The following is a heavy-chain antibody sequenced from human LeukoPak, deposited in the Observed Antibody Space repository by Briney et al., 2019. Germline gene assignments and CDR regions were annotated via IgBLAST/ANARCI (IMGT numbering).Heavy chain of an antibody. J-gene: IGHJ4*02. Sequence: ASVKVSCKTSGYTFTNYGISWVRQAPGQGLEWMGWISAYNGNTNYAQKLQGRVTMTTDTSTSTAYMELRSLRSDDTAVYYCARDFRGRTSNGDHHFDYWGQGTLVIVSS. CDR1: GYTFTNYG. V-gene: IGHV1-18*01. CDR3: ARDFRGRTSNGDHHFDY. D-gene: IGHD4-17*01. CDR2: ISAYNGNT.